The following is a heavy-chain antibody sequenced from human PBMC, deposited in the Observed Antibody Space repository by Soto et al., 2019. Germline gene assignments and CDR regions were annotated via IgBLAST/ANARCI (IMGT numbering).Heavy chain of an antibody. CDR1: GYTFTGYY. CDR3: ARGGPERWLQPYDAFDI. CDR2: INPNSGGT. Sequence: VASVKVSCKASGYTFTGYYMHWVRQAPGQGLEWMGWINPNSGGTNYAQKFQGRVTMTRDTSISTAYMELSRLRSDDTAVYYCARGGPERWLQPYDAFDIWGQGTMVTVSS. D-gene: IGHD5-12*01. V-gene: IGHV1-2*02. J-gene: IGHJ3*02.